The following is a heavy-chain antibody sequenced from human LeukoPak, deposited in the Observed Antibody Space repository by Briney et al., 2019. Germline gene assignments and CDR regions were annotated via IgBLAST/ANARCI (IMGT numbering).Heavy chain of an antibody. Sequence: PSETLSLTCTVSGGSISSSSYYWGWIRQPPGKGLEWIGSIYYSGSTYYNPSLKSRVTISVDTSKNQFSLKLSSVTAADTAVYYCARRWAAMPFDYWRQGTLVTVSS. CDR3: ARRWAAMPFDY. CDR2: IYYSGST. CDR1: GGSISSSSYY. V-gene: IGHV4-39*01. J-gene: IGHJ4*02. D-gene: IGHD2-2*01.